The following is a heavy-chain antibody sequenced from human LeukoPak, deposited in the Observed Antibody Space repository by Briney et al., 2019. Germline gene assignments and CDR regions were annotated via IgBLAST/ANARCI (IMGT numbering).Heavy chain of an antibody. CDR2: ISYDGSTI. J-gene: IGHJ4*02. CDR3: ARRVPRGPADY. V-gene: IGHV3-30-3*01. Sequence: GGSLRLSCAASEITFSNYAVHWFRQAPGKGLQWVAVISYDGSTIHYADSVKGRFTISRDNAKNSLYLQMNSLRDEDTAVYYCARRVPRGPADYWGQGTLVTVSS. CDR1: EITFSNYA.